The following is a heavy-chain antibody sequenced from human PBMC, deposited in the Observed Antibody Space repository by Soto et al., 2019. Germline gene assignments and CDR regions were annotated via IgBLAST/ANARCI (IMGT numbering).Heavy chain of an antibody. J-gene: IGHJ3*02. CDR2: IYYSGST. CDR1: GGSISSGGYY. CDR3: ATQAPPYYGILSGKNDAFDI. D-gene: IGHD3-9*01. Sequence: QVQLQESGPGLVKPSQTLSLTCTVSGGSISSGGYYWSWIRQHPGKGLEWIGYIYYSGSTYYNPSLKSRVTIAVATSKNQFPLKLRSVTAADTAVYYCATQAPPYYGILSGKNDAFDIWGQGTMVTVSS. V-gene: IGHV4-31*03.